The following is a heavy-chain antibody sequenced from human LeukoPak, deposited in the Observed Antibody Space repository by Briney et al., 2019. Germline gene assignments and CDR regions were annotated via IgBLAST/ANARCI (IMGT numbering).Heavy chain of an antibody. D-gene: IGHD3-9*01. J-gene: IGHJ5*02. CDR2: IYHSGST. V-gene: IGHV4-59*01. CDR3: ARGGVIRYFAFDP. CDR1: GGSISTNY. Sequence: PSETLSLTCTVSGGSISTNYWNWIRQPPGKGLEWIGDIYHSGSTNYNPSLTSRVTISVDTSKNQFSLKLSSVTAADTAVYYCARGGVIRYFAFDPWGQGTLVTVSS.